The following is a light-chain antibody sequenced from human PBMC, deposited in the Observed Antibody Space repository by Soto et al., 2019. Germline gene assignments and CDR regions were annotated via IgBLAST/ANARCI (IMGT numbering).Light chain of an antibody. CDR3: SSYTSSSTLV. J-gene: IGLJ1*01. V-gene: IGLV2-14*01. CDR1: SSDVGGYNY. CDR2: EVS. Sequence: QSVLTQPASVSGSPGQSITISCTGTSSDVGGYNYVSWYQQHPGKAPKRMIYEVSNRPSGVSNRCSGSKSGNTASLTISGLQAEYEADYYCSSYTSSSTLVFGTGTKLTVL.